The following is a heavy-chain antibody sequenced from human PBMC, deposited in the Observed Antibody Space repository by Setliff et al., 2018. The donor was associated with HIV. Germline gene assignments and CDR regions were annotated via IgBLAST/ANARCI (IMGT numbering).Heavy chain of an antibody. CDR1: GFTFSSYW. CDR3: VRRGVPDF. CDR2: MNTDGSST. J-gene: IGHJ4*02. V-gene: IGHV3-74*01. Sequence: GGSLRLSCAASGFTFSSYWMHWVRQAPGKGLVWVFGMNTDGSSTRYADSVKGRFTISRDNSNNTLFLQMTRLTVDDTGIYYCVRRGVPDFWGQGTQVTVSS.